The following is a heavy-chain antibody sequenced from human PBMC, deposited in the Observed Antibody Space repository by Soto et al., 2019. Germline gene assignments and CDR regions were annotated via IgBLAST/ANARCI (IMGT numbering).Heavy chain of an antibody. Sequence: GGSLRLSCAASGFTFSDYYMSWIRQAPGKGLAWVSYISSSGDIIYYADSVKGRFTISRDNAKNSLYLQMNSLRAEDTAVYYCARFGYNYYFDYWGQGTLVTVSS. D-gene: IGHD5-12*01. CDR3: ARFGYNYYFDY. CDR2: ISSSGDII. J-gene: IGHJ4*02. CDR1: GFTFSDYY. V-gene: IGHV3-11*01.